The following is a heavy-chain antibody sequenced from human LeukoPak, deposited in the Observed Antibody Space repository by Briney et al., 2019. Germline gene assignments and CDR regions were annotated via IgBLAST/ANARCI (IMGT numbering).Heavy chain of an antibody. Sequence: VASVKVSCKASGYTFTSYYMHWVRQAPGQGLEWMGIINPSGGSTSYAQKFQGRVTMTRDTSTSTVYMELSSLRSEDTAVYYCARGIRFLEWLFFYFDYWGQGTLVTVSS. V-gene: IGHV1-46*01. D-gene: IGHD3-3*01. CDR3: ARGIRFLEWLFFYFDY. CDR1: GYTFTSYY. J-gene: IGHJ4*02. CDR2: INPSGGST.